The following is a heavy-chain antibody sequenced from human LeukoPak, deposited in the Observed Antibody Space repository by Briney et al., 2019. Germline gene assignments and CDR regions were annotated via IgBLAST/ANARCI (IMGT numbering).Heavy chain of an antibody. D-gene: IGHD6-13*01. V-gene: IGHV1-58*01. CDR2: IVVGSGNT. CDR1: GFTFTISA. J-gene: IGHJ4*02. Sequence: ASVTVSCTASGFTFTISAVQWVRQARGQRLERIGWIVVGSGNTNYAQKFQERVTITRDMSTSTAYMELSSLRSEDTAVYYCAARIAAAGTIDYWGQGTLVTVSS. CDR3: AARIAAAGTIDY.